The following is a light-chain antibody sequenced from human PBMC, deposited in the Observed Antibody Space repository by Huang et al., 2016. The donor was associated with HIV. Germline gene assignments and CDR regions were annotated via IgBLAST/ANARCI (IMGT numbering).Light chain of an antibody. CDR1: QSVSSSD. J-gene: IGKJ1*01. Sequence: EIVLTQSPGTLSLSPGERATLSCRASQSVSSSDLAWYQQKPGQAPRLLIDGASSRATGVPDRFSGSGYGTDFTLTISRLEPEDFAVYYCQQYGRSPWTFGQGTKVEIK. CDR3: QQYGRSPWT. V-gene: IGKV3-20*01. CDR2: GAS.